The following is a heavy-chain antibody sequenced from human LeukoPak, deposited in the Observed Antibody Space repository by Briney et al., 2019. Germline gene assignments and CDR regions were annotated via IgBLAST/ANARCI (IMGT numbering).Heavy chain of an antibody. J-gene: IGHJ4*02. Sequence: PGGSLRLSCAASGFTFSSYSMNWVRQAPGKGLEWVSSISSSSSYIYYADSVKGRFTISRDNSKNTLYLQMNGLRAEDTAVYYCARGIQEQQLVTGYWGQGTLVTASS. CDR3: ARGIQEQQLVTGY. V-gene: IGHV3-21*04. CDR1: GFTFSSYS. D-gene: IGHD6-13*01. CDR2: ISSSSSYI.